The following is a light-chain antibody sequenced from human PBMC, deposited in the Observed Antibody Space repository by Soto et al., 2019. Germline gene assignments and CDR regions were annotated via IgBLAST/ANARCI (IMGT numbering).Light chain of an antibody. CDR1: QSLDSW. V-gene: IGKV1-5*03. Sequence: DIQMTQSPSTLSASVEDRVTITCRASQSLDSWLAWYQQKPGKPPKLLIYKTSILEFGVPSRFSGSGSGTLFTLTSISLQPDDFATYYCQQYHSFSTFGQGTKVEIK. J-gene: IGKJ1*01. CDR2: KTS. CDR3: QQYHSFST.